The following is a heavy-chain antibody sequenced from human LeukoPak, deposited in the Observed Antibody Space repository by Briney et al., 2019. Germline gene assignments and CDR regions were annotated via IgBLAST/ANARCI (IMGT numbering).Heavy chain of an antibody. CDR2: ISYDGSNK. CDR3: ARGSNPGSYYFDY. Sequence: GRSLRLSCAASGFTFSSYAMHWVRQAPGKGLEWVAVISYDGSNKYYADSVKGRFTISRDNSKNTLYLQMNSLRAEDTAVYYCARGSNPGSYYFDYWGQGTLVTVSS. J-gene: IGHJ4*02. CDR1: GFTFSSYA. V-gene: IGHV3-30*04. D-gene: IGHD1-26*01.